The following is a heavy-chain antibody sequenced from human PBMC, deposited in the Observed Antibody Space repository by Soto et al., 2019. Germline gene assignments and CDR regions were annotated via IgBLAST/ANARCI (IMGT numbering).Heavy chain of an antibody. CDR3: ARVGVGLAAPRVWPY. V-gene: IGHV1-18*01. CDR1: GYTFTSYG. D-gene: IGHD6-13*01. Sequence: QVQLAQSGAEVKKPGASVKVSCKASGYTFTSYGISWVRQAPGQGLEWMAWINPYNGNTKYAEKFLGRVTGTTDTSTATAYMEVRSLTSDDTAVFYCARVGVGLAAPRVWPYWGQGTPVTVSS. CDR2: INPYNGNT. J-gene: IGHJ4*02.